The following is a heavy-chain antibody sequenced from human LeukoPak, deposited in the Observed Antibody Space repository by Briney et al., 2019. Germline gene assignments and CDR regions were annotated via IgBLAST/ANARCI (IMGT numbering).Heavy chain of an antibody. CDR3: AREYNSGWYRKAAFDY. CDR1: GYTFTGYY. D-gene: IGHD6-19*01. Sequence: ASVKVSCKASGYTFTGYYMHWVRQAPGQGLEWMGWVNPNGGGTNYAQKFQGRVTLTRDTSISTAYKEVSRLESDDTAVYYCAREYNSGWYRKAAFDYWGEGTLVTVAS. J-gene: IGHJ4*02. V-gene: IGHV1-2*02. CDR2: VNPNGGGT.